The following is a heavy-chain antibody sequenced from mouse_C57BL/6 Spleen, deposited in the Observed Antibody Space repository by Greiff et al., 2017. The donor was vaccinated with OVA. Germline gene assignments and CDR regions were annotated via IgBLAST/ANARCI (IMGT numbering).Heavy chain of an antibody. Sequence: QVQLKQPGAELVKPGASVKLSCKASGYTFTSYWMQWVKQRPGQGLEWIGEIDPSDSYTNYNQKFKGKATLTVDTSSSTAYMQLSSLTSEDSAVYYCARGKYYGNLYFDVWGTGTTVTVSS. CDR2: IDPSDSYT. D-gene: IGHD2-1*01. CDR1: GYTFTSYW. V-gene: IGHV1-50*01. CDR3: ARGKYYGNLYFDV. J-gene: IGHJ1*03.